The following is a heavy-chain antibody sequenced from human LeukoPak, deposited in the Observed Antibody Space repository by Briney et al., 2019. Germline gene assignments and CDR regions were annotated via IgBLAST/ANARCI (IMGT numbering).Heavy chain of an antibody. CDR3: AKGTKWPPYFDY. CDR1: GFTFSSYA. D-gene: IGHD1/OR15-1a*01. Sequence: GGSLRLACAASGFTFSSYAMSWVRQARGKGLEWVAAISGSSVNTYYADSVKGRFTISRDNSKNTLYLQMNSLSAEDTALYYCAKGTKWPPYFDYWGQGTLVTVSS. V-gene: IGHV3-23*01. J-gene: IGHJ4*02. CDR2: ISGSSVNT.